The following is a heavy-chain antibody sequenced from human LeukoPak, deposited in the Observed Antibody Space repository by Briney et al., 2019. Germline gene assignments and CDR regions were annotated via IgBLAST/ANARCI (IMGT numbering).Heavy chain of an antibody. CDR3: ARVGAYCTSTSCLDY. CDR2: ISAYNGNT. Sequence: GASVKVSCKTSGYTFTNYGISWVRQAPGQGLEWMGWISAYNGNTNYAQKLQGRVTMTTDTSTSTAYMELRSLRSDDTAVYYCARVGAYCTSTSCLDYWGQGTLVTVSS. CDR1: GYTFTNYG. J-gene: IGHJ4*02. V-gene: IGHV1-18*01. D-gene: IGHD2-2*01.